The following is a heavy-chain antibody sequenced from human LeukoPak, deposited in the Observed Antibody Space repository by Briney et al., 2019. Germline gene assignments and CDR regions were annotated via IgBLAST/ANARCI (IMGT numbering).Heavy chain of an antibody. Sequence: GGSLRLSCAASGFTFSSYSMNWVRQAPGKRLEWVSSISSSSSYIYYADSVKGRFTISRDNDKNSLYLQMNSLRAEDTAVYYCARDLLGTVTTFHAFDIWGQGTMVTVSS. CDR1: GFTFSSYS. CDR2: ISSSSSYI. V-gene: IGHV3-21*01. J-gene: IGHJ3*02. D-gene: IGHD4-17*01. CDR3: ARDLLGTVTTFHAFDI.